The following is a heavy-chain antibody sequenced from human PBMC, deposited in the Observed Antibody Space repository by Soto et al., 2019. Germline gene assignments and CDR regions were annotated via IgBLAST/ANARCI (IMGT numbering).Heavy chain of an antibody. Sequence: ASVKVSCKASGYSFTSYDFNWVRQATGQGLEWMGWMNPNSGNTGYAQKFQGRVTMTRDTSISTAYMELSSLRSEDTAIYYCARTWGDLDYWGQGTLVTVSS. CDR3: ARTWGDLDY. CDR2: MNPNSGNT. CDR1: GYSFTSYD. D-gene: IGHD3-16*01. J-gene: IGHJ4*02. V-gene: IGHV1-8*01.